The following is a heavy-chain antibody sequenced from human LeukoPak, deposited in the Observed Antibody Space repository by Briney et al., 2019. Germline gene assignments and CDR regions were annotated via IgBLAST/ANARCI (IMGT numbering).Heavy chain of an antibody. CDR2: FDPEDGET. Sequence: GASVKVSCKVSGYTLTELSMHWVRQAPGKGLEWMGGFDPEDGETIYAQKFQGRVTMTEETSTDTAYMELSSLRSEDTAVYYCGTGRGSGYPDYWGQGTLVTVSS. CDR1: GYTLTELS. D-gene: IGHD3-22*01. J-gene: IGHJ4*02. V-gene: IGHV1-24*01. CDR3: GTGRGSGYPDY.